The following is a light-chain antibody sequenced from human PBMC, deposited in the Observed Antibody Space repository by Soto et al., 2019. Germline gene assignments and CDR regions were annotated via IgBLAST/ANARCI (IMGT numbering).Light chain of an antibody. CDR1: QRVSSTY. J-gene: IGKJ5*01. Sequence: EIVLTQSPGALSLSPRERATLSCRASQRVSSTYLAWSQQKPGQAPRLLIYRTSTRATGTPDRFSGSGSGTDFTLTISRLEPEDFAVYYCQQFGSSVTCGQRTRLGI. V-gene: IGKV3-20*01. CDR3: QQFGSSVT. CDR2: RTS.